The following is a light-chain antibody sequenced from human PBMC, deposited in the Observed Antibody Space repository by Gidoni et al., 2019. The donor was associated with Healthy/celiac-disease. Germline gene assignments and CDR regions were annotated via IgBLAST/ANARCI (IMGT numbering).Light chain of an antibody. V-gene: IGLV2-14*01. Sequence: QSALTQPASVSGSPGQSLTIPCTGTSSDVGGYNYVSWYQQHPGKAPKLMIYEVSNRPSGVSNRFSGSKSGNTASLTISWLQAEDEADYYCSSYTSSSTLNYVFGTGTKVTVL. CDR2: EVS. J-gene: IGLJ1*01. CDR1: SSDVGGYNY. CDR3: SSYTSSSTLNYV.